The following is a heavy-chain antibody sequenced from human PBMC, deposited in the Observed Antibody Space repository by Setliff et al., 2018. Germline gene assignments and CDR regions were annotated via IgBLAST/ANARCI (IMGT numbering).Heavy chain of an antibody. D-gene: IGHD2-21*02. J-gene: IGHJ6*02. CDR3: ARNWATAQHYYYGMDV. CDR2: IWTDGSTK. CDR1: GFTCSNYG. Sequence: GGSLRLSCVASGFTCSNYGMHWFRQAPGKGLEWVALIWTDGSTKFYGDSVKGRFTISRDNSENTLYLQMNSLRAEDTAVYYCARNWATAQHYYYGMDVWSQGTTVTVSS. V-gene: IGHV3-33*01.